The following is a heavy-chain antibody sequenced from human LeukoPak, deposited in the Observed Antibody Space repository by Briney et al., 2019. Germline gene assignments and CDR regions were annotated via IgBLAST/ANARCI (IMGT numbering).Heavy chain of an antibody. CDR3: ARSVYYYGSGTEAWFDP. CDR2: INPSGGST. V-gene: IGHV1-46*01. CDR1: GYTFTSYY. J-gene: IGHJ5*02. D-gene: IGHD3-10*01. Sequence: ASVKVSCKASGYTFTSYYMHWVRQAPGQGLEWMGIINPSGGSTSYAQKFQGRVTMTRDMSTSTVYMELSSLRSEDTAVYYCARSVYYYGSGTEAWFDPWGQGTLVTVSS.